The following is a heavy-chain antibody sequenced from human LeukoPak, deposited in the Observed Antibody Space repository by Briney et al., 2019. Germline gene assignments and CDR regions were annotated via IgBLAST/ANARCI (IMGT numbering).Heavy chain of an antibody. Sequence: GGSLRLSCAASGFTFSSYDMHWVRQATGKGLEWVSAIGTAGDTYYPGSVKGRFTISRENAKNSLYLQMNSLRAGDTAVYYCARAQKVWSGVDVWGQGTTVTVSS. CDR1: GFTFSSYD. V-gene: IGHV3-13*01. D-gene: IGHD3-10*01. J-gene: IGHJ6*02. CDR3: ARAQKVWSGVDV. CDR2: IGTAGDT.